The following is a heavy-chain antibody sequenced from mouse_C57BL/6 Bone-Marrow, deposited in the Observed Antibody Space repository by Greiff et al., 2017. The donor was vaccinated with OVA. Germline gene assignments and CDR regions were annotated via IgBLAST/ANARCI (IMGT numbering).Heavy chain of an antibody. V-gene: IGHV1-26*01. CDR3: ARRGDARWFAY. D-gene: IGHD3-3*01. Sequence: EVQLQQSGPELVKPGASVKISCKASGYTFTDYYMNWVKQSHGKSLEWIGDINPNNGGTSYNQKFKGKATLTVDKSSSTAYMELRSLTSEDSAVYYCARRGDARWFAYWGQGTLVTVSA. CDR2: INPNNGGT. J-gene: IGHJ3*01. CDR1: GYTFTDYY.